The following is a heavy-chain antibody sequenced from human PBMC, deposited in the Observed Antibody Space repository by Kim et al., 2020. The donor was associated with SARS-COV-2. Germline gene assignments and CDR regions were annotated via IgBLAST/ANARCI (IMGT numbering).Heavy chain of an antibody. V-gene: IGHV3-23*01. CDR1: GFSFSSCY. J-gene: IGHJ6*02. Sequence: GGSLRLSCAASGFSFSSCYMTWVRQAPGKGLEWVSSICHDGSSSHDAAAVKGFSIISSNYYKKMLLLQKNSLRGDNTALYYWSKDGCDYSDVAAWGQG. CDR2: ICHDGSSS. CDR3: SKDGCDYSDVAA. D-gene: IGHD3-10*01.